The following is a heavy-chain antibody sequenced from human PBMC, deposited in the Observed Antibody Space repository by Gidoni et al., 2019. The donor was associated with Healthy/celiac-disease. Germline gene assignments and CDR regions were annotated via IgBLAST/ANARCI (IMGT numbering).Heavy chain of an antibody. J-gene: IGHJ4*02. Sequence: QVHLQESGPGLVKPSGNLSLTCASSGGSISSSNWWCWARQPPGKGLEWSGEIYNSGSTHYNPSLKSRVTISVDKAKNQFSLKLGSVTAADTAVYYCARVGAAAVDYWGQGTLVTVSS. V-gene: IGHV4-4*02. CDR2: IYNSGST. CDR3: ARVGAAAVDY. D-gene: IGHD6-13*01. CDR1: GGSISSSNW.